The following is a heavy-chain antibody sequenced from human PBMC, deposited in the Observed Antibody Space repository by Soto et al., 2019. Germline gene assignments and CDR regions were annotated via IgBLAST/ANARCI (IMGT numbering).Heavy chain of an antibody. J-gene: IGHJ4*02. V-gene: IGHV1-18*01. CDR1: GYTFTSYG. D-gene: IGHD5-12*01. Sequence: ASVKVSCKAPGYTFTSYGISWVRQAPGQGLEWMGWISAYNGNTNYAQKLQGRVTMTTDTSTSTAYMELRSLRSDDTAVYYCARVDVDIVATIRTFDYWGQGTLVTVSS. CDR3: ARVDVDIVATIRTFDY. CDR2: ISAYNGNT.